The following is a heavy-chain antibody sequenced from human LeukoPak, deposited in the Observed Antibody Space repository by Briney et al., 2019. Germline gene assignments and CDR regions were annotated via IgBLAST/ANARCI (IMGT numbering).Heavy chain of an antibody. D-gene: IGHD4-17*01. V-gene: IGHV3-21*01. J-gene: IGHJ4*02. CDR3: ARAGWTVTTVDY. CDR2: ISSSSSYI. Sequence: GGSLRLSCAASGFTFSSPSMNWVRQAPGKGLEWVSSISSSSSYIYYADSVKGRFTISRDNAKNSLYLQMNSLRAEDTAVYYCARAGWTVTTVDYWGQGTLVTVSS. CDR1: GFTFSSPS.